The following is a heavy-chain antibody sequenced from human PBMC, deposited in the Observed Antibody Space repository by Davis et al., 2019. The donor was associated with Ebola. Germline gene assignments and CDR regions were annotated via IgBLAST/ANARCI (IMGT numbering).Heavy chain of an antibody. V-gene: IGHV4-31*03. D-gene: IGHD1-1*01. CDR3: ASGRSYYWNDYYPLDV. CDR2: IYHTGRA. Sequence: MPSETLSLTCTVSGGSISFGHYWSWIRQHPGEGLEWIGYIYHTGRAYYNPSLQSRVSLAVDTSKSQLSLNLTSVTAADTAVYYCASGRSYYWNDYYPLDVWGQGTSVTVSS. CDR1: GGSISFGHY. J-gene: IGHJ6*02.